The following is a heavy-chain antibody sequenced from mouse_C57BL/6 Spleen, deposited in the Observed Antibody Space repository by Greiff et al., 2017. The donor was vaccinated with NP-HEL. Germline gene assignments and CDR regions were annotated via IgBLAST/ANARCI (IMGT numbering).Heavy chain of an antibody. CDR2: IYPGDGDT. J-gene: IGHJ3*01. CDR3: ARVGDYDGGFAY. CDR1: GYAFSSSW. Sequence: VQLQQSGPELVKPGASVKISCKASGYAFSSSWMNWVKQRPGKGLEWIGRIYPGDGDTNYNGKFKGKATLTADKSSSTAYMQLSSLTSEDSAVYFCARVGDYDGGFAYWGQGTLVTVSA. V-gene: IGHV1-82*01. D-gene: IGHD2-4*01.